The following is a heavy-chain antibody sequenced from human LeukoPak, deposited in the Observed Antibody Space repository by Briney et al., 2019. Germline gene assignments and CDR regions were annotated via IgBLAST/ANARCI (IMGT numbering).Heavy chain of an antibody. V-gene: IGHV3-48*02. Sequence: HPGGSLRLSCAASGFTFSSYSMNWIRQAPGKGLEWVSYISSSSSTIYYADSVKGRFTISRDNAKNSLYLQMNSLRDEDTAVYYCAREVKGFYYYGMDVWGQGTTVTVSS. D-gene: IGHD3-22*01. CDR3: AREVKGFYYYGMDV. CDR2: ISSSSSTI. CDR1: GFTFSSYS. J-gene: IGHJ6*02.